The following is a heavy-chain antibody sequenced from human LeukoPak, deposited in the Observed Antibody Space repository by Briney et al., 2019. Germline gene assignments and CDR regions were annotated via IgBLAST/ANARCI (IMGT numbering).Heavy chain of an antibody. V-gene: IGHV1-18*01. CDR1: GYTFTSYG. Sequence: GASVKVSCKASGYTFTSYGISWVRQAPGQGLEWMGWVSAYNGNTNYAQKLQGRVTMTTDTSTSTAYMELRSLRSDDTAVYCCAGPYNYSDAFDIWGQGTMVTVSS. CDR2: VSAYNGNT. CDR3: AGPYNYSDAFDI. J-gene: IGHJ3*02. D-gene: IGHD3-16*01.